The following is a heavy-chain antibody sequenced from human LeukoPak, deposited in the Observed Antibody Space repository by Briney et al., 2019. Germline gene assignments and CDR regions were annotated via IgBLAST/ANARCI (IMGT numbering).Heavy chain of an antibody. CDR2: IRYDGSNK. CDR1: GFTFSSYG. CDR3: AKDRRVAAAGYYFDY. D-gene: IGHD6-13*01. V-gene: IGHV3-30*02. Sequence: GGSLRLSCAASGFTFSSYGMHWVRQAPGQGLEWVAFIRYDGSNKYYADSVKGRFTISRDNSKNTLYLQMNSLRAEDTAVYYCAKDRRVAAAGYYFDYWGQGTLVTVSS. J-gene: IGHJ4*02.